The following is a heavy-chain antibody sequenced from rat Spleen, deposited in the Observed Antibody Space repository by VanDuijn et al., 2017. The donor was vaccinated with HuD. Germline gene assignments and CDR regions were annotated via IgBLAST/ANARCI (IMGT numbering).Heavy chain of an antibody. D-gene: IGHD1-2*01. CDR3: TREDSSYIPFAY. Sequence: EVQLVESGGGLVQPGRSLKLSCVASGFTFSNRGMHWVRQAPTKGLEWVASISPSGGDTYYRDSVKGRFTVSRDNGKSTLYLQMDSLRSEDTATYYCTREDSSYIPFAYWGQGTLVTVSS. V-gene: IGHV5-19*01. J-gene: IGHJ3*01. CDR2: ISPSGGDT. CDR1: GFTFSNRG.